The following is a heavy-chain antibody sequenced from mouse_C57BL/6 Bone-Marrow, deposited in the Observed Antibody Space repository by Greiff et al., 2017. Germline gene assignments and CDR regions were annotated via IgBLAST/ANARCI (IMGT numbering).Heavy chain of an antibody. Sequence: QVQLKQPGAELVKPGASVKMSCKASGYTFTSYWITWVKQRPGQGLEWIGDIYPGSGSTTYNEKFKSKATLTVDTSSSTAYMQRSSLTSEDSAVYYCAREIPGYFDYWGQGTTLTVSS. CDR1: GYTFTSYW. CDR2: IYPGSGST. J-gene: IGHJ2*01. CDR3: AREIPGYFDY. V-gene: IGHV1-55*01.